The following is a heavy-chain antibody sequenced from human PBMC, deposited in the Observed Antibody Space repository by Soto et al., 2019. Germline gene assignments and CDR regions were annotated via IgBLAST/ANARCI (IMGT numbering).Heavy chain of an antibody. CDR3: ARLGIVGATSVDY. CDR2: IYYSGST. Sequence: PSETLSLTCTVSGGSISSYYWSWIRQPPGKGLEWIGSIYYSGSTNYNPSLKSRVTISVDTSKNQFSLKLSSVTAADTAVYYCARLGIVGATSVDYWGQGTLVTVSS. J-gene: IGHJ4*02. V-gene: IGHV4-59*08. D-gene: IGHD1-26*01. CDR1: GGSISSYY.